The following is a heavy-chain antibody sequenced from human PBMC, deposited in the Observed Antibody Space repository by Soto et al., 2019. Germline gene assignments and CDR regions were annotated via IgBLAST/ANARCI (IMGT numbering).Heavy chain of an antibody. CDR2: ISGGGGTT. CDR1: GFNVTSNY. J-gene: IGHJ6*02. CDR3: ARGPRAPPPHDYGMDV. Sequence: GSLRLSCAVSGFNVTSNYMNWVRQAPGKGLEWVAAISGGGGTTYYGDSVEGRFTMSRDNSKNTLYLQMNSLRADDTAVYYCARGPRAPPPHDYGMDVWGQGTTVTVSS. V-gene: IGHV3-23*01.